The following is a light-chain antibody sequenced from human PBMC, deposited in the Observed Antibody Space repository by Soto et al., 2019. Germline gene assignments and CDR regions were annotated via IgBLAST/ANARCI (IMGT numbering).Light chain of an antibody. CDR2: GNR. CDR1: SSNIGAGYD. V-gene: IGLV1-40*01. CDR3: QSYASSLSSYV. J-gene: IGLJ1*01. Sequence: QSVLTQPPSVSGAPGQRVTISCTGSSSNIGAGYDVHWYQQLPGTAPKLLMYGNRNRPSGVPDRFSGSKSGTSASLAITGLQAEDEADYYCQSYASSLSSYVFGTGTKVTVL.